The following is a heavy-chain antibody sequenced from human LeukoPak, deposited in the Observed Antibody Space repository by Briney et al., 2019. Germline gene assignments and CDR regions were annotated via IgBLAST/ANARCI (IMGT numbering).Heavy chain of an antibody. Sequence: GGSLRLSCAASLFTFSSYWMSWVRQAPGKGLEWVANIKQDGSEKYYVDSVKGRFTISRDNAKNSQYLQMNSLRAEDTAVYYCARGGYYDFWSGHDYWGQGTLVTVSS. CDR3: ARGGYYDFWSGHDY. V-gene: IGHV3-7*01. D-gene: IGHD3-3*01. CDR1: LFTFSSYW. J-gene: IGHJ4*02. CDR2: IKQDGSEK.